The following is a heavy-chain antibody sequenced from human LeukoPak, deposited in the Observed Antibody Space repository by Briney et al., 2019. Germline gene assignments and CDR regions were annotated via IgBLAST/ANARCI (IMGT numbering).Heavy chain of an antibody. V-gene: IGHV3-7*03. CDR3: ARLVVHSGYDLVYYFDY. D-gene: IGHD5-12*01. Sequence: GGSLRLSCAASGFTFSSHWMSWVRQAPGKGLEWVANINQDGSGKYYVDSVKGRFTISRDNAKNSLYLHMNSLRAEDTAVYYCARLVVHSGYDLVYYFDYWGQGTLVTVSS. CDR1: GFTFSSHW. J-gene: IGHJ4*02. CDR2: INQDGSGK.